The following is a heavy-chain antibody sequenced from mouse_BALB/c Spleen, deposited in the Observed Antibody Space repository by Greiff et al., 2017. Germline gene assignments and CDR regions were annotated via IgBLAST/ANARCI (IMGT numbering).Heavy chain of an antibody. Sequence: EVQLQESGPELVKPGASVKISCKASGYTFTDYNMHWVKQSHGKSLEWIGYIYPYNGGTGYNQKFKSKATLTVDNSSSTAYMELRSLTSEDSAVYYCARPITTVVYWYFDVWGAGTTVTVSS. V-gene: IGHV1S29*02. CDR3: ARPITTVVYWYFDV. CDR2: IYPYNGGT. J-gene: IGHJ1*01. CDR1: GYTFTDYN. D-gene: IGHD1-1*01.